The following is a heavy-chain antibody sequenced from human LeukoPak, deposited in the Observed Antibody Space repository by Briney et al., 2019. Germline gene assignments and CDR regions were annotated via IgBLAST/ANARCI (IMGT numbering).Heavy chain of an antibody. Sequence: GGSLGLSCAASGFTFSSYGMHWVRQAPGKGLEWVAFIRYDGSNKYYADSVKGRFTISRDNSKNTLYLQMNSLRAEDTAVYYCAKDQSSGWLNGGLPTRLYFQHWGQGTLVTVSS. D-gene: IGHD6-19*01. CDR2: IRYDGSNK. V-gene: IGHV3-30*02. J-gene: IGHJ1*01. CDR1: GFTFSSYG. CDR3: AKDQSSGWLNGGLPTRLYFQH.